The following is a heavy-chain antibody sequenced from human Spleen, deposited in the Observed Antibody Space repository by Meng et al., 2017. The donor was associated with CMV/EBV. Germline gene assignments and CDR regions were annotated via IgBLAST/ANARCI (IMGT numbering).Heavy chain of an antibody. Sequence: TCAGYGGSFSGYYWSWIRQPPGKGLEWIGEINHSGSTNYNPSLKSRVTISVDTSKNQFSLKLSSVTAADTAVYYCASRGAGVPVVDPWGQGTLVTVSS. CDR1: GGSFSGYY. V-gene: IGHV4-34*01. CDR3: ASRGAGVPVVDP. D-gene: IGHD2-2*01. CDR2: INHSGST. J-gene: IGHJ5*02.